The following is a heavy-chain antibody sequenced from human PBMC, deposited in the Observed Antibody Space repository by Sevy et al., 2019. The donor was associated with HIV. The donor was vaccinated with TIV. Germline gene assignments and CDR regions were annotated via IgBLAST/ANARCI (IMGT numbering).Heavy chain of an antibody. CDR3: AREGEYCSSTSCFYYYYYYGMDV. J-gene: IGHJ6*02. CDR1: RFTFSSYS. Sequence: GGSLRLSCAASRFTFSSYSMNWVRQAPGKGLEWVSSISSSSSYIYYADSVKGRFTISRDNAKNSLYLQMNSLRAEDTAVYYCAREGEYCSSTSCFYYYYYYGMDVWGQGTTVTVSS. CDR2: ISSSSSYI. D-gene: IGHD2-2*01. V-gene: IGHV3-21*01.